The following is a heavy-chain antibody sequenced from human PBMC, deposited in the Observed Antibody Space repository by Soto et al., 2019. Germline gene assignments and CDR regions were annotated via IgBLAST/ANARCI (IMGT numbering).Heavy chain of an antibody. Sequence: QVQLVESGGGVVQPGTSLRLSCAASGFTFRSYGMHWVRQAPGKGLEWLAVISNDGSNKYLADSVKGRLALSRDNYRNPLYLQINSLRVEDSAVYYCVKATLDCSGGDCPLYYYYGMDVWCQGTTVNVSS. V-gene: IGHV3-30*18. J-gene: IGHJ6*02. CDR2: ISNDGSNK. CDR3: VKATLDCSGGDCPLYYYYGMDV. D-gene: IGHD2-15*01. CDR1: GFTFRSYG.